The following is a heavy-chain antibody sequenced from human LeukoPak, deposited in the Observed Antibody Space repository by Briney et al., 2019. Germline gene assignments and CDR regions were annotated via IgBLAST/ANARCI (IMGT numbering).Heavy chain of an antibody. CDR3: ARGARTAAGTFYFDY. CDR2: IYTSGST. D-gene: IGHD6-13*01. CDR1: GGSISSSSYY. J-gene: IGHJ4*02. Sequence: PSETLSLTCTVSGGSISSSSYYWSWIRQPAGKGLEWIGRIYTSGSTNYNPSLKSRVTMSVDTSKNQFSLKLSSVTAADTAVYYCARGARTAAGTFYFDYWGQGTLVTVSS. V-gene: IGHV4-61*02.